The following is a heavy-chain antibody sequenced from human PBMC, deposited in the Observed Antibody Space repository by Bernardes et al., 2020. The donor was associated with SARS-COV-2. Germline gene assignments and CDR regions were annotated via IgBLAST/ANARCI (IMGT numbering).Heavy chain of an antibody. CDR2: INSDGSST. V-gene: IGHV3-74*01. CDR1: GFTFSSHW. Sequence: GGPLRLSCAFCGFTFSSHWMHWVRQGPGKGLVWVSRINSDGSSTNYADSVKGRFTISRDNAKNTLYLQMNSLRAEDTAVYYCARDLGYCTNGVCSPWGQGTLVTVSS. J-gene: IGHJ5*02. CDR3: ARDLGYCTNGVCSP. D-gene: IGHD2-8*01.